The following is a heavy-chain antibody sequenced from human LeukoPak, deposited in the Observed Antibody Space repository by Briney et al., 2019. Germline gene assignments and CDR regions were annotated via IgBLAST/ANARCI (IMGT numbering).Heavy chain of an antibody. Sequence: SETLSLTCTVSGASFGSHYWTWIRQPPGKGLEWIGYIYYDGTTNYNPSLKSRVTISIDASNNQFSLNLRSVTAADTAIYYCARRYYYHSSGYYYRYLDYWGQGTLVTVSS. J-gene: IGHJ4*02. V-gene: IGHV4-59*11. CDR1: GASFGSHY. CDR2: IYYDGTT. D-gene: IGHD3-22*01. CDR3: ARRYYYHSSGYYYRYLDY.